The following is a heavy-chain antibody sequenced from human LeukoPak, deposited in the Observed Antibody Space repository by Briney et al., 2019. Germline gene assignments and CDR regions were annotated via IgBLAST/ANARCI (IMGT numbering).Heavy chain of an antibody. CDR1: GFTFSSYA. Sequence: GGSLRLSCAASGFTFSSYAMSWVRQAPGKGLEWVSAISGSGGSTYYADPVKGRFTISRDNSKNTLYLQMNSLRAEDTAVYYCAKDQRIPAAIRHFDYWGQGTLVTVSS. V-gene: IGHV3-23*01. D-gene: IGHD2-2*02. CDR2: ISGSGGST. J-gene: IGHJ4*02. CDR3: AKDQRIPAAIRHFDY.